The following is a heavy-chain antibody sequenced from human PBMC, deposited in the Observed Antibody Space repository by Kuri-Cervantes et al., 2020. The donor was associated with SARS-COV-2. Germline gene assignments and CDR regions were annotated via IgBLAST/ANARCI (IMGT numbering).Heavy chain of an antibody. V-gene: IGHV3-33*08. D-gene: IGHD1-26*01. CDR3: ARDPVGGSYGVFDY. Sequence: GESLKISCAASGFPFDTYGIHWVRQAPGKGLEWVAVISFDGTKKYYADSVKGRFTISRDNAKNSLYLQMNSLRDEDTAVYYCARDPVGGSYGVFDYWGQGTLVTVSS. J-gene: IGHJ4*02. CDR1: GFPFDTYG. CDR2: ISFDGTKK.